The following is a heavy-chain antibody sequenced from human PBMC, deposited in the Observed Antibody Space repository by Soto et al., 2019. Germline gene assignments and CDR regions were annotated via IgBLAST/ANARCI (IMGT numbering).Heavy chain of an antibody. D-gene: IGHD2-2*01. CDR1: GFTFSSYA. V-gene: IGHV3-23*01. Sequence: GGSLRLSCAASGFTFSSYAMSWVRQAPGKGLEWVSAISGSGGSTYYADSVKGRFTISRDNSKNTLYLQMNSLRAEDTAVYYCAKGIGYCSSTSCPTWGYYYYMDVWGKGTTVTVSS. J-gene: IGHJ6*03. CDR2: ISGSGGST. CDR3: AKGIGYCSSTSCPTWGYYYYMDV.